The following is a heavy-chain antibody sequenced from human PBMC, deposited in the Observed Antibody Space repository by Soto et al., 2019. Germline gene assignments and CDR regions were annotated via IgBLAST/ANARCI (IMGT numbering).Heavy chain of an antibody. CDR2: IYHSGSI. Sequence: PSETLSLTCGVSGGSIRSGGYSWSLFRQPPGKGLEWIGYIYHSGSIYYNPSLKSRVTISVDRSKNQFSLKLSSVTAADTAVYYCARGNVVAIDYWGQGTLVTVSS. CDR3: ARGNVVAIDY. J-gene: IGHJ4*02. D-gene: IGHD2-21*01. V-gene: IGHV4-30-2*01. CDR1: GGSIRSGGYS.